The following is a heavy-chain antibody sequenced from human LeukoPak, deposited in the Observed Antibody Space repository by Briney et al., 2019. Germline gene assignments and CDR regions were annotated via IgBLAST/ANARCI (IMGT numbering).Heavy chain of an antibody. V-gene: IGHV4-30-4*01. CDR1: GGSISSGDYY. Sequence: PSQTLSLTCTVSGGSISSGDYYWSWIRQPPGKGLEWIGYIYYSGSTYYNPSLKSRVTISVDTSKNHFSLKLSSVTAAATAVYYCARVRGTRKDYYYGMDVWGQGTTVTVSS. D-gene: IGHD3-16*01. CDR2: IYYSGST. CDR3: ARVRGTRKDYYYGMDV. J-gene: IGHJ6*02.